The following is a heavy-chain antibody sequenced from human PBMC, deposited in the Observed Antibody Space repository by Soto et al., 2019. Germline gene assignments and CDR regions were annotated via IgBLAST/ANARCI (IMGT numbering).Heavy chain of an antibody. V-gene: IGHV4-30-4*01. CDR3: ARGPSGDKVDY. CDR2: IYDGGTT. CDR1: GGSISSAAYC. D-gene: IGHD7-27*01. J-gene: IGHJ4*02. Sequence: QVQLQESGPRLVSPSQTLSLTCTVSGGSISSAAYCWSWIRQSPDKGLEWIGHIYDGGTTYSSPSLKGRITMPADASKTQFALKLDSVSAADTAVYYCARGPSGDKVDYWGQGTQVTVSS.